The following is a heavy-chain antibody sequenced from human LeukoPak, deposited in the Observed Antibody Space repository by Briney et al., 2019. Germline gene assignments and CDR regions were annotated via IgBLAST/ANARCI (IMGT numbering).Heavy chain of an antibody. Sequence: PGGSLRLSCAASGFTFSSYAMSWIRQAPGKGLEWVSAISGSGGSTYYADSVKGRFTISRDNSKNTLYLQMNSLRAEDTAVYYCAKLPGIAAAGTGRYFDYWGQGTLVTVSS. D-gene: IGHD6-13*01. CDR2: ISGSGGST. CDR1: GFTFSSYA. J-gene: IGHJ4*02. CDR3: AKLPGIAAAGTGRYFDY. V-gene: IGHV3-23*01.